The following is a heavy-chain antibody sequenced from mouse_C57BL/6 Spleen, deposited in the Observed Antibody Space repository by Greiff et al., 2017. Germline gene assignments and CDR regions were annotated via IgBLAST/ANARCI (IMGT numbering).Heavy chain of an antibody. CDR3: ARSSSGYPD. V-gene: IGHV1-61*01. CDR1: GYTFTSYW. J-gene: IGHJ2*01. CDR2: IYPSDSET. Sequence: QVQLQQPGAELVRPGSSVKLSCKASGYTFTSYWMDWVKQRPGQGLEWIGNIYPSDSETHYNQKFKDKATLTVDKSSSTAYMQLSSLTSEDSAVYYCARSSSGYPDWGQGTTLTVSS. D-gene: IGHD3-2*02.